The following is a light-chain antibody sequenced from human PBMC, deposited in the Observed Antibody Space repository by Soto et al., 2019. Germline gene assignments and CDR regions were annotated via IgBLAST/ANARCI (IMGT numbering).Light chain of an antibody. V-gene: IGKV3-20*01. J-gene: IGKJ1*01. CDR1: QSVSSNS. CDR2: DAS. CDR3: QQYDISPWT. Sequence: EIVLTQSPATLCLSPGERATLSCRASQSVSSNSLAWYQHKPGQAPRLLIYDASSRATGIPDRFSGSGSGTDFTLSIIRLEPEDFAVYYCQQYDISPWTFGQGTKVDIK.